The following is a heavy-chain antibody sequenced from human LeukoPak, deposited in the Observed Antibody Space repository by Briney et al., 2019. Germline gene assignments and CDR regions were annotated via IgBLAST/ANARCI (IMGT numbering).Heavy chain of an antibody. Sequence: GGSLRLSCAASGFTFSSYGMSWVRQAPGKGLEWVSAISDSDSGGSTYYADSVKGRFTISRDNSKNTLYLQMNSLRAEDTAVYYCAKDANRWAFDYWGQGTLVTVSS. J-gene: IGHJ4*02. CDR2: ISDSDSGGST. CDR1: GFTFSSYG. D-gene: IGHD1-26*01. CDR3: AKDANRWAFDY. V-gene: IGHV3-23*01.